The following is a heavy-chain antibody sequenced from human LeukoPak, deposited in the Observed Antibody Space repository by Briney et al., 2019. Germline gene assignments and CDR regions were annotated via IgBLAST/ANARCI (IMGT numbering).Heavy chain of an antibody. Sequence: SETLSLTCTVSGGSISSSYWSWIRQPPGKGLEWIGYIYYSGSTNYNPSLKSRVTISVDTSKNQFSLKLSSVTAADTAVYYCARGYSGYDYVADWGQGTLVTVSS. V-gene: IGHV4-59*08. CDR2: IYYSGST. CDR3: ARGYSGYDYVAD. J-gene: IGHJ4*02. D-gene: IGHD5-12*01. CDR1: GGSISSSY.